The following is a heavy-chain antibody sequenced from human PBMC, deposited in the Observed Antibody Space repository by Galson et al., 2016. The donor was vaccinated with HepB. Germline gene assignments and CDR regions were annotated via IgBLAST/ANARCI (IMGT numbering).Heavy chain of an antibody. CDR3: TRDTGWLPRS. D-gene: IGHD6-19*01. Sequence: SLRLSCATSGYTFGDYAVSWYRQAPGKGLEWVAAIRNKLRGATTDYAASVEGRFSISRDDSNSIAYLQMGSLKIEDTALYHCTRDTGWLPRSWGQGTLVTVSS. V-gene: IGHV3-49*03. CDR2: IRNKLRGATT. J-gene: IGHJ5*02. CDR1: GYTFGDYA.